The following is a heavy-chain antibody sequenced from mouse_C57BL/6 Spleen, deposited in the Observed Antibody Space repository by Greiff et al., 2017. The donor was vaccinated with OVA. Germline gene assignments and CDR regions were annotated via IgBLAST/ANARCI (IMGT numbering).Heavy chain of an antibody. V-gene: IGHV3-6*01. J-gene: IGHJ2*01. D-gene: IGHD1-1*01. CDR1: GYSITSGYY. Sequence: EVKLMESGPGLVKPSQSLSLPCSVTGYSITSGYYWNWIRQFPGNKLEWMGYISYDGSNNYNPSLKNRISITRDTSKNQFFLKLNSVTTEDTATYYCAREGDYGGYFDYWGQGTTLTVSS. CDR3: AREGDYGGYFDY. CDR2: ISYDGSN.